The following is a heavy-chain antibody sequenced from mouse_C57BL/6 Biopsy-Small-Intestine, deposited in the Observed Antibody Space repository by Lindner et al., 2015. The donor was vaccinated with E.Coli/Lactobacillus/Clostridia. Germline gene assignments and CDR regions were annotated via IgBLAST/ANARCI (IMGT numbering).Heavy chain of an antibody. D-gene: IGHD4-1*01. V-gene: IGHV1-84*01. CDR3: ARKLEQPAPYDY. J-gene: IGHJ4*01. Sequence: SVKVSCKASGYTFTDYYIHWMRQAPGQGLEWMGWVDPNNDARYSQSFLGRVTMTRDTSITTAYMELSSLTSDDTAVYFCARKLEQPAPYDYWGQGTLVTVSS. CDR2: VDPNNDA. CDR1: GYTFTDYY.